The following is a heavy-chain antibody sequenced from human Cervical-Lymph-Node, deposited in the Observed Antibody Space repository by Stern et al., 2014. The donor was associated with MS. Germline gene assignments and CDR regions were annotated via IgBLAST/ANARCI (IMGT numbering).Heavy chain of an antibody. Sequence: QVQLVQSGAEVKKPGASVRVSCKASGYTLTSYFMHWVRQAPGQGLEWMGVINPGGGSTSYPQKFQGRVNMTRDTSTSTVHMELSSLGSDDTAVYYCARADPIDRWLQYDNWGQGTLVIVSS. CDR3: ARADPIDRWLQYDN. V-gene: IGHV1-46*01. CDR1: GYTLTSYF. J-gene: IGHJ4*02. CDR2: INPGGGST. D-gene: IGHD5-24*01.